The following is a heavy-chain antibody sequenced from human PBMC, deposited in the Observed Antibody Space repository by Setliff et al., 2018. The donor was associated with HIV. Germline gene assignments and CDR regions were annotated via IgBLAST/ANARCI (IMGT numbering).Heavy chain of an antibody. CDR2: IYHSGTT. D-gene: IGHD5-12*01. V-gene: IGHV4-38-2*02. J-gene: IGHJ4*02. CDR3: ASVYSGYDQDYFDY. CDR1: GYSISSGYH. Sequence: SETLSLTCTVSGYSISSGYHWGWIRQAPGRGLEWIGNIYHSGTTSYNPSLKSRVTISIDTSNSQFSLNLRSVTAADTAVYYCASVYSGYDQDYFDYWGQGTLVTVSS.